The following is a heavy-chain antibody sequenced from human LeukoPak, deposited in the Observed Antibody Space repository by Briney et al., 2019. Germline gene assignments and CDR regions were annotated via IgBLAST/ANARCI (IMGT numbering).Heavy chain of an antibody. J-gene: IGHJ4*02. Sequence: SQTVSLTCAVSGGSISSGAYSWSWIRQPPGKGLECIGYIYLSGSTYYNTSLKSRVTISVDRSKNQFSLKLSSVTAADTAVYYCARVSSNYDYVWGSYRVEDYFDYWGQGTLVTVSS. CDR2: IYLSGST. CDR3: ARVSSNYDYVWGSYRVEDYFDY. V-gene: IGHV4-30-2*01. D-gene: IGHD3-16*02. CDR1: GGSISSGAYS.